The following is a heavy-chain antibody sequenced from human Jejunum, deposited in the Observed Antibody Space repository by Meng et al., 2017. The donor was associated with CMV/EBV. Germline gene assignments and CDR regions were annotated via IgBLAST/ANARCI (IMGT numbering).Heavy chain of an antibody. Sequence: SCKASGSSLTDYHMHWVRQAPGQGLEWMGRMIPNSAGTNYAQKFQGRVTLTRDTSISTAYMELSRLTSDDTAVYYCATGKRGSLFQNWGQGTLVTVSS. J-gene: IGHJ4*02. D-gene: IGHD5-12*01. CDR2: MIPNSAGT. CDR1: GSSLTDYH. CDR3: ATGKRGSLFQN. V-gene: IGHV1-2*06.